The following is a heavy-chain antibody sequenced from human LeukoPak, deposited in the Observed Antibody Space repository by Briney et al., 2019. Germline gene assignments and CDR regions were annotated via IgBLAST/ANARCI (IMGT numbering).Heavy chain of an antibody. CDR1: GGSISSYY. CDR2: IYYSGST. V-gene: IGHV4-59*01. J-gene: IGHJ4*02. CDR3: AKASHKTMIVAGSDY. D-gene: IGHD3-22*01. Sequence: SETLSLTCTVSGGSISSYYWSWIRQPPGKGLEWIGYIYYSGSTNYNPSLKSRVTISVDTSKNQFSLKLSSVIAADTAVYYCAKASHKTMIVAGSDYWGQGTLVTVSS.